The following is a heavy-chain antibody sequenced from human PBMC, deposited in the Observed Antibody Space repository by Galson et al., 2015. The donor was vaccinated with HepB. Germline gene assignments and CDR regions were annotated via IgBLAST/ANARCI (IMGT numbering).Heavy chain of an antibody. CDR2: IWYDGTNQ. V-gene: IGHV3-33*01. CDR3: ARDPGTAAGGGEYYYYYYMDV. D-gene: IGHD6-13*01. CDR1: GFTFTNYG. J-gene: IGHJ6*03. Sequence: SLRLSCAASGFTFTNYGMHWVRQAPGKGLEWVAVIWYDGTNQYYADSVKGRFTISRDNSKSTLYLQMNSLRAEDTAVYYCARDPGTAAGGGEYYYYYYMDVGGKGTTVTVSS.